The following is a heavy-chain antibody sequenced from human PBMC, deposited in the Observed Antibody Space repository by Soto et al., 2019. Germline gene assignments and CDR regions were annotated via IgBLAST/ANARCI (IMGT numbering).Heavy chain of an antibody. Sequence: QVQLVESGGGVVQPGRSLRLSCAASGFTFSSYAMHWVRQAPGKGLEWVAVISYDGSNKYYADSVKGRFTISRDNSKNTLYLQMNSLRAEDTAVYYCARVGDMAYKDWGQGTLVTVSP. CDR2: ISYDGSNK. CDR1: GFTFSSYA. D-gene: IGHD3-3*01. J-gene: IGHJ4*02. V-gene: IGHV3-30-3*01. CDR3: ARVGDMAYKD.